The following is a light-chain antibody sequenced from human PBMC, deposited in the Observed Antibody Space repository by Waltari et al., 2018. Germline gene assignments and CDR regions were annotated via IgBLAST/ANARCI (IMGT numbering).Light chain of an antibody. CDR2: WAS. CDR3: QQYYTISRT. V-gene: IGKV4-1*01. Sequence: DIVMTQSPDSLAVPLGERATINCKSSETILFNSNNKNYLAWYQQKAGQPPRLLVYWASTRASGVPDRFSGSGSGTDFTLTISSLQAEDVAVYYCQQYYTISRTFGQGTRVEIK. J-gene: IGKJ1*01. CDR1: ETILFNSNNKNY.